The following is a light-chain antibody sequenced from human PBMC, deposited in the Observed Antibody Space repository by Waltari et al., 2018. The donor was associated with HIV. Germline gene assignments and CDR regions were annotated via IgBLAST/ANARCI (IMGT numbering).Light chain of an antibody. V-gene: IGLV2-14*01. CDR1: PSAVGAYDS. Sequence: QSALTQPASVSGSPGQSITISCTGAPSAVGAYDSVSWYQQHPGKAPKLIISEVTNRPSGVSNRFSGSKSGITASLTISGLQTEDEADYYCSSYTNINTVVFGGGTKLTVL. CDR3: SSYTNINTVV. CDR2: EVT. J-gene: IGLJ2*01.